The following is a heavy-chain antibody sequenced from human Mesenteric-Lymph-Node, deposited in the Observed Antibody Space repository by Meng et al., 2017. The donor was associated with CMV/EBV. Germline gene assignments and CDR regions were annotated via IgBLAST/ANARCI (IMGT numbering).Heavy chain of an antibody. CDR3: AKDIYEGAFDY. V-gene: IGHV3-53*05. J-gene: IGHJ4*02. Sequence: GGSLRLSCAASGFTVSSDYMTWVRQAPGKGLYWVSVIYSGGGTYYADSVKGRFTISRDNSKNTMYLQMNSLRPEDTAVYYCAKDIYEGAFDYWGQGTLVTVSS. CDR1: GFTVSSDY. CDR2: IYSGGGT. D-gene: IGHD2/OR15-2a*01.